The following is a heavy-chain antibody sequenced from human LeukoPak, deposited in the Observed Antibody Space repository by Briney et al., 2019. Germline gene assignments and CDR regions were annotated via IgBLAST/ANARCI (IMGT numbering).Heavy chain of an antibody. V-gene: IGHV3-48*01. J-gene: IGHJ5*02. CDR2: ISSSGTTI. Sequence: QSGGSLRLSCAASGFTFSSYSMNWVRQAPGKGLEWVSFISSSGTTIYHADSVKGRFTISRDNAKNSLYLQMNSLRAEDTAVYYCVRGTLKNWFDPWGQGTLVTVSS. CDR1: GFTFSSYS. CDR3: VRGTLKNWFDP.